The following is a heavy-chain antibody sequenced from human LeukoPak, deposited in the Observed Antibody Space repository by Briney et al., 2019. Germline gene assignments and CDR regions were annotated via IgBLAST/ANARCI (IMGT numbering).Heavy chain of an antibody. D-gene: IGHD6-6*01. J-gene: IGHJ4*02. CDR2: IYSGGST. Sequence: GGSLRLSCAASGFTVSSNYMSWVRQAPGKGLEWVSVIYSGGSTYYADSVKGRFTTSRDNSKNTLFLQMNSLRAEDTAIYYCAKVAFRSSSYISGIEYWGQGTLVTVSS. V-gene: IGHV3-53*01. CDR1: GFTVSSNY. CDR3: AKVAFRSSSYISGIEY.